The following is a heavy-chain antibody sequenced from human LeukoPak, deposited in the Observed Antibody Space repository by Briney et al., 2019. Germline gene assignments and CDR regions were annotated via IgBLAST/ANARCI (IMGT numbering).Heavy chain of an antibody. J-gene: IGHJ4*02. V-gene: IGHV4-59*08. D-gene: IGHD3-22*01. CDR2: IYYSGST. CDR1: GGSISSYY. Sequence: SETLSLICTVSGGSISSYYWSWIRQPPGKGLEWIGYIYYSGSTNYSPSLKSRVTISVDTSKNQFSLKLSSVTAADTAVYYCARRSVDLLYDRDYWGQGTLVTVSS. CDR3: ARRSVDLLYDRDY.